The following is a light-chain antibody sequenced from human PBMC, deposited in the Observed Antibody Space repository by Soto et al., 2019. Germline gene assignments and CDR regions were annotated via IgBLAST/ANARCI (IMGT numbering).Light chain of an antibody. CDR1: QGIGGT. J-gene: IGKJ4*01. Sequence: EIVMTQSPATLSVSPGERATLSCRASQGIGGTLAWYQHKPGQTPRLLIYDTSTRATGVPTRFSGSRSGAEFTLTINSLQSEDFAVYYCQPYNNWPLTFGGGTKVDIK. V-gene: IGKV3-15*01. CDR3: QPYNNWPLT. CDR2: DTS.